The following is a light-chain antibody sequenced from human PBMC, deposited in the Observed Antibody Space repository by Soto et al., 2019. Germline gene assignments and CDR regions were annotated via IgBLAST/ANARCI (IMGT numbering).Light chain of an antibody. V-gene: IGKV3-20*01. Sequence: VLPQYQGTLSLSPGERATLPRRASQSVSIRLAWYQHKSGQAPRLLISGASSRATGIPDRFSGSGSGTDFTLTISRLEPEDFALYYCQHYYGTSPITFGQGTRLEI. CDR1: QSVSIR. J-gene: IGKJ5*01. CDR3: QHYYGTSPIT. CDR2: GAS.